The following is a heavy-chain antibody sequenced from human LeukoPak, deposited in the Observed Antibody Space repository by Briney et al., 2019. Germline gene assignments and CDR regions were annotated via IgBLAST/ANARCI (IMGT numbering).Heavy chain of an antibody. V-gene: IGHV4-31*03. J-gene: IGHJ4*02. D-gene: IGHD4-17*01. CDR2: IYYSGST. CDR3: ARVRVDYGDYSFDY. CDR1: GGSISSGGYY. Sequence: SQTQSLTCTVSGGSISSGGYYWSWIRQHPGKGLEWIGYIYYSGSTYYNPSLKSRVTISVDTSKNQFSLKLSSVTAADTAVYYCARVRVDYGDYSFDYWGQGTLVTVSS.